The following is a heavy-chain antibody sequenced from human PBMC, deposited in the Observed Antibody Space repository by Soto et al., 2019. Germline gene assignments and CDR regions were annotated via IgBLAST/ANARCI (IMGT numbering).Heavy chain of an antibody. J-gene: IGHJ4*02. Sequence: RASVKVSCKVSGYTLTELSMHWVRQAPGKGLEWMGGFDPEDGETIYAQKFQGRVTMTEDTSTDTAYMELSSLRSEDTAVYYCATVGDFWRAPFDYWGQGTLVTVSS. D-gene: IGHD3-3*01. V-gene: IGHV1-24*01. CDR3: ATVGDFWRAPFDY. CDR2: FDPEDGET. CDR1: GYTLTELS.